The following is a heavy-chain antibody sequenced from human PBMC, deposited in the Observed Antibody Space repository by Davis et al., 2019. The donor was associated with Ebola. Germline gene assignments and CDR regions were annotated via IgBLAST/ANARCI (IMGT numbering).Heavy chain of an antibody. Sequence: MPSETLSLTCAVYGGSFSDYYWSWIRQPPGKGLEWIGEINHSGSTNYNPSLESRVTISIDTSKNQFSLKLSSVTAADTAVFYCASGVVAANGYYYGMDVWGQGTTVTVSS. V-gene: IGHV4-34*01. CDR3: ASGVVAANGYYYGMDV. CDR1: GGSFSDYY. J-gene: IGHJ6*02. CDR2: INHSGST. D-gene: IGHD2-15*01.